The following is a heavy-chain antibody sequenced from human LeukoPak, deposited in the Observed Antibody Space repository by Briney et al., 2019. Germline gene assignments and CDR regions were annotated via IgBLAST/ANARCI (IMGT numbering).Heavy chain of an antibody. CDR3: ATWFRSGSPSRHNWFDP. CDR1: GYTLTELS. Sequence: ASVKVSCKVSGYTLTELSMHWVRQAPGKGLEWMGGFDPEDGETIYAQKFQGRVTMTEDTSTDTAYMELSSLRSEDTVVYYCATWFRSGSPSRHNWFDPWGQGTLVTVSS. V-gene: IGHV1-24*01. CDR2: FDPEDGET. J-gene: IGHJ5*02. D-gene: IGHD3-10*01.